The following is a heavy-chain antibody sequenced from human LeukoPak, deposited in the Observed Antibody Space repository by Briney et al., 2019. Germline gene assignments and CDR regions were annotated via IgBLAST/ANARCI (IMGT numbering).Heavy chain of an antibody. D-gene: IGHD3-22*01. J-gene: IGHJ3*01. CDR1: GYTFTSYA. Sequence: ASVKVSCKASGYTFTSYAVHWVRQAPGQRLEWMGWINVGNGNTKYSQKFQGRVTITRDTSASAAYMELSSLRVDDTAIYYCARGGGGSMIVDWGQGTMVTVSS. CDR2: INVGNGNT. V-gene: IGHV1-3*01. CDR3: ARGGGGSMIVD.